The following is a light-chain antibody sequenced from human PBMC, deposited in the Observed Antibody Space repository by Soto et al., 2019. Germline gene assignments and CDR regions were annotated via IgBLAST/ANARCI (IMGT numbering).Light chain of an antibody. CDR3: QQYNNWPPRT. CDR2: GAS. V-gene: IGKV3-15*01. J-gene: IGKJ1*01. CDR1: QSVSSN. Sequence: EIVMTQSPATLSVSPGERATLSCRASQSVSSNLAWYQQKPGQAPRLLIYGASTRATGIPSRFSGSGSGTEVTLTISSLQSEDFAVYYCQQYNNWPPRTFGQGTKVEIK.